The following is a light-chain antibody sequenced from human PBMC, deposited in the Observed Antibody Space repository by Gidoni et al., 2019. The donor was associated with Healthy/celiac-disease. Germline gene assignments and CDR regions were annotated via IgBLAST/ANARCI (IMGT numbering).Light chain of an antibody. J-gene: IGKJ1*01. Sequence: IQMTQSPSSLSASVGDRVTISCRASQSISSYLNWYQQKPGKAPKLLIYAASSLQSGVPSRFSGSGSGTDFTLTISSLQPEDFATYYCQQSYSFTWTFGQGTKVEIK. CDR2: AAS. CDR3: QQSYSFTWT. CDR1: QSISSY. V-gene: IGKV1-39*01.